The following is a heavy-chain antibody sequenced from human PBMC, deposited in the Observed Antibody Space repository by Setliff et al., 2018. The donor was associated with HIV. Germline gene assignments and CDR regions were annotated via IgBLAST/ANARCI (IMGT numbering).Heavy chain of an antibody. V-gene: IGHV3-15*01. J-gene: IGHJ3*01. Sequence: GSLRLSCAASGFNFTDAWMNWVRQIPGKGLEWVGRIRSKTDGATADHVAAVRGRFTISRDVSKMTLYLQMDSLKPEDTAVYYCAKGMPFNVWGQGAMVTVSS. CDR3: AKGMPFNV. CDR1: GFNFTDAW. CDR2: IRSKTDGATA.